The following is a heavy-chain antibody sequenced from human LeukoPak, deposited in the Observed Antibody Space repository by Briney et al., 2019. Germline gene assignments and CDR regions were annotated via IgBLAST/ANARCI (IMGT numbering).Heavy chain of an antibody. D-gene: IGHD1-7*01. Sequence: GRSLRLSCAASGFTFSSYAMHWVRQAPGKGLEYVSAISSNGGSTYYANSVKGRFTISRDNSKNTLYLQMGSLRAEDMAVYYCARGRSRYNWNYGEKTDYYYGMDVWGQGTTVTVSS. J-gene: IGHJ6*02. CDR3: ARGRSRYNWNYGEKTDYYYGMDV. CDR1: GFTFSSYA. CDR2: ISSNGGST. V-gene: IGHV3-64*01.